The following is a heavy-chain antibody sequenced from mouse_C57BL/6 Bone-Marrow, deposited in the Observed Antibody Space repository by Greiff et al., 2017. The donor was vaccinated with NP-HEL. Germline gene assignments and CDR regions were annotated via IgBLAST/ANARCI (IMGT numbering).Heavy chain of an antibody. J-gene: IGHJ4*01. V-gene: IGHV1-69*01. CDR2: IDPSDSYT. CDR1: GYTFTSYW. Sequence: VKLQESGAELVMPGASVKLSCKASGYTFTSYWMHWVKQRPGQGLEWIGEIDPSDSYTNYNQKFKGKSTLTVDKSSSTAYMQLSSLTSEDSAVYYCARSYYGNWMDYGGQGTSVTVSS. CDR3: ARSYYGNWMDY. D-gene: IGHD2-1*01.